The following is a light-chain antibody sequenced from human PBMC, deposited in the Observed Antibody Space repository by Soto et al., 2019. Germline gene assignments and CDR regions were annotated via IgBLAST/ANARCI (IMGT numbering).Light chain of an antibody. J-gene: IGLJ2*01. V-gene: IGLV3-21*02. CDR2: DDR. CDR1: NLGNNI. CDR3: QLWDSTNDHPV. Sequence: SYELTQPPSVSVAPGQTARITCGGNNLGNNILHWYQQKPGQAPVLVVYDDRNRPSGIPERFSGSNSGTTATLTISRVEAGDEAGYFCQLWDSTNDHPVFGGGTKVTVL.